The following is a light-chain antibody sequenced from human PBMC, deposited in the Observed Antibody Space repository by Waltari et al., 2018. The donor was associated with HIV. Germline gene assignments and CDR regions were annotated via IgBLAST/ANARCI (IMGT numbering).Light chain of an antibody. CDR2: KDI. V-gene: IGLV3-25*03. Sequence: SYDLTQPPSVSVSPGQTARINCSRGALTKKYSSWYRQKAGQAPILLIYKDIERSSGIPERISGSGSGTGVTLTITDVQAEDEGDYFCQSTDYDGTWVFGGGTKLTVL. J-gene: IGLJ3*02. CDR3: QSTDYDGTWV. CDR1: ALTKKY.